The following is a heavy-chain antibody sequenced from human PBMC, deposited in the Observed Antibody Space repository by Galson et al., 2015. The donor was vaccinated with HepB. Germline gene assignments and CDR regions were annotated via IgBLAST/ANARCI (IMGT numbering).Heavy chain of an antibody. J-gene: IGHJ4*02. CDR1: GFTFSSYA. CDR2: ISYDGSNK. Sequence: SLRLSCAASGFTFSSYAMHWVRQAPGKGLEWVAVISYDGSNKYYADSVKGRFTISRDNSKNTLYLQMNSLRAEDTAVYYCARAHGRTYYYGSGSHWGQGTLVTVSS. D-gene: IGHD3-10*01. CDR3: ARAHGRTYYYGSGSH. V-gene: IGHV3-30*04.